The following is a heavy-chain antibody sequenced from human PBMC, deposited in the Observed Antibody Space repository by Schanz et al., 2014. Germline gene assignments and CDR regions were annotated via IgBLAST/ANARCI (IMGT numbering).Heavy chain of an antibody. D-gene: IGHD6-13*01. CDR2: INPIGGST. J-gene: IGHJ4*02. Sequence: QVHLVQSGAEVKKPGASVKVSCKASGYTFTSYSMHWVRQAPGQGLEWMGIINPIGGSTTYAQKFRGAVTLTTDTSTDTAYLELTSLRSEDTAVYYCASSGAGYSSSWDFDYWGQGTLVIVSS. CDR1: GYTFTSYS. V-gene: IGHV1-46*01. CDR3: ASSGAGYSSSWDFDY.